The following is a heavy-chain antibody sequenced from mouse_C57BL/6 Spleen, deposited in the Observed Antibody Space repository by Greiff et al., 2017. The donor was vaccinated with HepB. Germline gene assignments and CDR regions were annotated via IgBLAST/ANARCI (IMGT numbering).Heavy chain of an antibody. Sequence: EVQLVESGGGLVKPGGSLKLSCAASGFTFSSYAMSWVRQTPEKRLEWVATISDGGSYTYYPDNVKGRFTISRDNAKNNLYLQMSHLKSEDTAMYYCARARRDNWDWYFDVWGRGTTVTVSS. CDR1: GFTFSSYA. CDR2: ISDGGSYT. D-gene: IGHD4-1*01. CDR3: ARARRDNWDWYFDV. V-gene: IGHV5-4*01. J-gene: IGHJ1*03.